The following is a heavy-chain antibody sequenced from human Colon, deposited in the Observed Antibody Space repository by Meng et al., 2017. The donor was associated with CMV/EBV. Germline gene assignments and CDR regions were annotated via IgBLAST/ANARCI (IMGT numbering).Heavy chain of an antibody. J-gene: IGHJ4*02. V-gene: IGHV4-4*02. D-gene: IGHD2-8*01. Sequence: SETLSLTCRVSGASISTTEWWSWVRQTPERGLEWIGEIHYSGKTNYNPSLESRVTISVDKSENHFSLHLTSVTAADTAVYYCAHQISEVYAHSFWGQGTLVTVSS. CDR1: GASISTTEW. CDR3: AHQISEVYAHSF. CDR2: IHYSGKT.